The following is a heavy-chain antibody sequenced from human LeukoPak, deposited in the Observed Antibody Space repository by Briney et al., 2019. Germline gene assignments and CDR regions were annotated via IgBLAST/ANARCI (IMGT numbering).Heavy chain of an antibody. CDR2: IKDDGREK. D-gene: IGHD1-14*01. CDR3: GRYKQRPFDL. V-gene: IGHV3-7*01. J-gene: IGHJ4*02. Sequence: GGSLRLSCAASGFTFSNYWMTWVRQAPGKGLEWVAKIKDDGREKHYVDSVQGRFTISRDNAKNSVYLQMNSLRVEDTAVYYCGRYKQRPFDLWGQGSMVTVSS. CDR1: GFTFSNYW.